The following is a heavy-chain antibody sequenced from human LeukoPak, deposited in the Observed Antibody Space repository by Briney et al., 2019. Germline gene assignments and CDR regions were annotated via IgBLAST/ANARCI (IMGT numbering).Heavy chain of an antibody. D-gene: IGHD3-16*01. CDR1: GYTFSSYG. J-gene: IGHJ6*03. CDR2: ISAYNGNT. CDR3: ARRINVGEYKGYYYMDV. Sequence: ASVKVSCKASGYTFSSYGIGWVRQAPGQGLEWMGWISAYNGNTKYAQKLQGRVTMTTDTSTSTAYMELRSLRPDDTAVYYCARRINVGEYKGYYYMDVWGKGTTVTISS. V-gene: IGHV1-18*01.